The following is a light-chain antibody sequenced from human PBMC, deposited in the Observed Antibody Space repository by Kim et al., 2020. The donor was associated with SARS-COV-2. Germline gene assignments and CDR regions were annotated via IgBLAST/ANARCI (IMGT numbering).Light chain of an antibody. Sequence: VKLTGTPGIGNRSHNMRWHQQRRRKAHRYLMKLEGSGVYKKGSGVPARCSGSSSGADRYLTISTLQPEDEADYYCEAWGSNSWVFGRGTQLTVL. V-gene: IGLV4-60*03. CDR1: IGNRSHN. J-gene: IGLJ3*02. CDR2: LEGSGVY. CDR3: EAWGSNSWV.